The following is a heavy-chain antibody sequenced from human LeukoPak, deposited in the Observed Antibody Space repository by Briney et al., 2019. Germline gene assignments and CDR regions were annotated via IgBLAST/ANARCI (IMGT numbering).Heavy chain of an antibody. D-gene: IGHD3-16*02. CDR2: ISGSGGST. Sequence: GGSLRLSCAASGFTFSSYAMSWVRQAPGKGLEWVPAISGSGGSTYYADSVKGRFTISRDNSKNTLYLQMNSLRAEDTAVYYCAKDLLRLGELSLGPFDYWGQGTLVTVSS. CDR3: AKDLLRLGELSLGPFDY. J-gene: IGHJ4*02. V-gene: IGHV3-23*01. CDR1: GFTFSSYA.